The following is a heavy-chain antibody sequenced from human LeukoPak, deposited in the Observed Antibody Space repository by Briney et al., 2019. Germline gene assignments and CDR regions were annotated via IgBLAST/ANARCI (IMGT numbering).Heavy chain of an antibody. CDR1: GFTFSSYW. CDR3: ARGYRGWYTADWFDP. Sequence: GGSLRLSCAASGFTFSSYWMSWVRQAPGKGLEWVANIKQDGSEKYYVDSVKGRFTISRDNAKNSLYLQMNSLRAEDTAVYYCARGYRGWYTADWFDPWGQGTLVTVSS. J-gene: IGHJ5*02. CDR2: IKQDGSEK. V-gene: IGHV3-7*01. D-gene: IGHD6-19*01.